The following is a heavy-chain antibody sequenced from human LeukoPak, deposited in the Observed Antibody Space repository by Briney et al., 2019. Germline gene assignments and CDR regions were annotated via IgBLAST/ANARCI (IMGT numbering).Heavy chain of an antibody. D-gene: IGHD6-19*01. CDR1: RFTFSDYW. CDR3: ARDSAVAGFSYYYYYYMDV. J-gene: IGHJ6*03. V-gene: IGHV3-7*01. CDR2: INQDGSDK. Sequence: GGSLRLSCAASRFTFSDYWMGWVRQSPGKGLEWVADINQDGSDKYYVESVKGRFTISRDNAKSTLYLQINRLRAEDTAVYYCARDSAVAGFSYYYYYYMDVWGKGTTVTVSS.